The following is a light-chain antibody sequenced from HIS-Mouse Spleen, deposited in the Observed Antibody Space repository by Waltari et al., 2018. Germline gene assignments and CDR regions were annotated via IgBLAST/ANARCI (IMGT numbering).Light chain of an antibody. V-gene: IGKV3-20*01. CDR2: GAS. J-gene: IGKJ1*01. CDR3: QQYGSSPRT. Sequence: EIVLTQSPGTLSLSPGERATLSCRASQSVSRSYLAWYQQKPGQAPRLLIYGASSRATGIPDRFSVSGSETDFTLTISRLEPEDFAVYYCQQYGSSPRTFGQGTKVEIK. CDR1: QSVSRSY.